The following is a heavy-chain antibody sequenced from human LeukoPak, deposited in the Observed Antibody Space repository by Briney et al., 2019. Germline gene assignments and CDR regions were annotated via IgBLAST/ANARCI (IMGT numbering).Heavy chain of an antibody. CDR3: AKDRLTTVVMGYLDY. V-gene: IGHV3-30*02. CDR2: IRSDGSNK. J-gene: IGHJ4*02. Sequence: GGSLRLSCAASGFTFTNNFMSWVRQAPGKGLEWVAFIRSDGSNKYYADSVKGRLTISRNNSKNTVYLQMNNLRTEDTAEYYCAKDRLTTVVMGYLDYWGQGTLVTVSS. CDR1: GFTFTNNF. D-gene: IGHD4-23*01.